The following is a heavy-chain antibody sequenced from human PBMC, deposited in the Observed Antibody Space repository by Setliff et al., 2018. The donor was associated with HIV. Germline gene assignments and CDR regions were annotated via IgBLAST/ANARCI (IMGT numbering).Heavy chain of an antibody. CDR2: ISSSGTYI. J-gene: IGHJ4*02. CDR3: AAVFTGEPGRSLDY. CDR1: GFTFSSYS. V-gene: IGHV3-21*06. D-gene: IGHD2-15*01. Sequence: GGSLRLSCAASGFTFSSYSMNWVRQAPGKGLEWVASISSSGTYIHYADSVKGRFSISRDNAQNSLSLQMSSLRPEDTAVYYCAAVFTGEPGRSLDYWGPGTLVTVSS.